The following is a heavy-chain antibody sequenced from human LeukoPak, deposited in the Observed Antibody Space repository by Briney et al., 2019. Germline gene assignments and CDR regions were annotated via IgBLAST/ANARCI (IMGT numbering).Heavy chain of an antibody. D-gene: IGHD6-19*01. CDR1: GGSFSGYY. CDR3: ARDLRPGYSSFDRNAFDI. CDR2: INHSGST. Sequence: PSETLSLTCAVYGGSFSGYYWSWIRQPPGKGLEWIGEINHSGSTNYNPSLKSRVTISVDTSKNQFSLKLSSVTAADTAVYYCARDLRPGYSSFDRNAFDIWGQGTMVTVSS. J-gene: IGHJ3*02. V-gene: IGHV4-34*01.